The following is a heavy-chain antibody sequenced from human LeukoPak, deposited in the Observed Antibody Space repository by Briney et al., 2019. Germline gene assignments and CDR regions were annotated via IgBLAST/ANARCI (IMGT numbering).Heavy chain of an antibody. V-gene: IGHV4-59*01. CDR2: IYYSGST. CDR1: GGSTSSYY. CDR3: ARESPREDYYDSRTDAFDI. D-gene: IGHD3-22*01. J-gene: IGHJ3*02. Sequence: SETLSLTCTVSGGSTSSYYWSWIRQPPGKGLEWIGYIYYSGSTKYNPSLKSRVTISVDTSKNQFSLKLSSVTAADTAVYYCARESPREDYYDSRTDAFDIWGQGTMVTVSS.